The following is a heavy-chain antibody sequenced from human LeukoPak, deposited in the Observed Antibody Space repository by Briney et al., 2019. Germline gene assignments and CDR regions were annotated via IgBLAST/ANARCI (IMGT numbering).Heavy chain of an antibody. Sequence: SETLSLTCTVSGGSISSYYWSWIRQPAGKGLEWIGRIYIRGNTNYNPSLKSRVTMSGDTSKNQFSLKLRSVTAADTAIYYCARGGYYGSGNDFRFDPWGQGTLVTVSS. J-gene: IGHJ5*02. V-gene: IGHV4-4*07. CDR2: IYIRGNT. D-gene: IGHD3-10*01. CDR1: GGSISSYY. CDR3: ARGGYYGSGNDFRFDP.